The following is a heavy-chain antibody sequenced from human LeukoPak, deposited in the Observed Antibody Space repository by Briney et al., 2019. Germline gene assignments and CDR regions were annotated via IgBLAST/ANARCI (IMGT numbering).Heavy chain of an antibody. CDR1: GSFISSWN. D-gene: IGHD4-17*01. CDR3: ATTNDYARGGYDY. CDR2: FYTSGST. V-gene: IGHV4-4*07. J-gene: IGHJ4*02. Sequence: SDILSLTCTASGSFISSWNGCWRQEPAGKGLEWIGRFYTSGSTNYNPSLKSRVTMSVDTSNNQFFLKLSSVTAADTAVYYCATTNDYARGGYDYWGQGTLVTVSS.